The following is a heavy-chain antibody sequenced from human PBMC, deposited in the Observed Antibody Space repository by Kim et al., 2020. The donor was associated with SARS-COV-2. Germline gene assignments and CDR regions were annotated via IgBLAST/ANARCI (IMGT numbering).Heavy chain of an antibody. Sequence: ASVKVSCKASGYTFTSYGISWVRQAPGQGLEWMGWISAYNGNTNYAQKLQGRVTMTTDTSTSTAYMELRSLRSDDTAVYYCARDPKRDDYIWGSYRLVFDYWGQGTLVTVSS. CDR3: ARDPKRDDYIWGSYRLVFDY. J-gene: IGHJ4*02. CDR1: GYTFTSYG. V-gene: IGHV1-18*01. D-gene: IGHD3-16*02. CDR2: ISAYNGNT.